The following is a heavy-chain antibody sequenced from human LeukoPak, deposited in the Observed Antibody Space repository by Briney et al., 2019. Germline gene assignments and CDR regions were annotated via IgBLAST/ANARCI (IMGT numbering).Heavy chain of an antibody. D-gene: IGHD3-3*01. CDR3: ARGFGGITIFGVVHPAYFDY. CDR2: INHSGST. V-gene: IGHV4-34*01. CDR1: GGSFSGYY. J-gene: IGHJ4*02. Sequence: PSETLSLTRAVYGGSFSGYYWSWIRQPPGKGLEWIGEINHSGSTNYNPSLKSRVTISVDTSKNQFSLKLSSVTAADTAVYYCARGFGGITIFGVVHPAYFDYWGQGTLVTVSS.